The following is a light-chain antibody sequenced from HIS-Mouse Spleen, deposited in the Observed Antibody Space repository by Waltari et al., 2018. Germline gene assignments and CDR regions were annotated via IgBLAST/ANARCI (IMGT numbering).Light chain of an antibody. CDR1: QSVSSY. V-gene: IGKV3-11*01. CDR3: QQRSNWPLT. J-gene: IGKJ4*01. Sequence: EIELTQSPATLSLSPGERATLSVRASQSVSSYLAWYQQKPCQAHRLLIYDASNRATGIPARFSGSGSGTDFTLTISSLEPEDFAVYYCQQRSNWPLTFGGGTKVEIK. CDR2: DAS.